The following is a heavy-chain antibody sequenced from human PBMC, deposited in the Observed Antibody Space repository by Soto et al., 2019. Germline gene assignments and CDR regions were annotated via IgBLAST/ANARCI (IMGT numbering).Heavy chain of an antibody. J-gene: IGHJ4*02. Sequence: TGESLKISCKGSGYSFTSYWIGWVRQMPGKGLEWMGIIFPLDSDTRYSPSFQGQVTISADKSISAAYLQWSSLKAADTAMDYCARDYSGYCSGGSCPLDYWGQGTLVTVSS. D-gene: IGHD2-15*01. V-gene: IGHV5-51*01. CDR1: GYSFTSYW. CDR3: ARDYSGYCSGGSCPLDY. CDR2: IFPLDSDT.